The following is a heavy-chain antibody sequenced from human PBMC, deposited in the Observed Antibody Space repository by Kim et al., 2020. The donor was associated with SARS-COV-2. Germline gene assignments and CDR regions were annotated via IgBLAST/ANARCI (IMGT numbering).Heavy chain of an antibody. CDR1: GFTFSNYG. D-gene: IGHD3-22*01. CDR2: IWYDGNNK. Sequence: GGSLRLSCAASGFTFSNYGMHWVRQAPGKGLEWVAVIWYDGNNKNYADSVKGRFTISRDKSKNTLYLQMNSLRAEDTAVYYCATDDSSGKPGGYWGQGTLVTVSS. CDR3: ATDDSSGKPGGY. J-gene: IGHJ4*02. V-gene: IGHV3-33*01.